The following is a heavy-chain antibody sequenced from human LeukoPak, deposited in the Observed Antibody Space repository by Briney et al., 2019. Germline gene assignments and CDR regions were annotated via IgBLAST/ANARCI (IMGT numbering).Heavy chain of an antibody. CDR1: GGSVSGYY. D-gene: IGHD3-22*01. Sequence: SETLSLTCAVYGGSVSGYYWTWIRQTPEKGLEWIGEMNPSGSTSYNPSLKSRVTISVDTSKNQFSLKLSSVTAADTAVYYCARGRQDVTMIVVVMTAVSYYLDVWGKGPRSPSP. J-gene: IGHJ6*03. CDR3: ARGRQDVTMIVVVMTAVSYYLDV. V-gene: IGHV4-34*01. CDR2: MNPSGST.